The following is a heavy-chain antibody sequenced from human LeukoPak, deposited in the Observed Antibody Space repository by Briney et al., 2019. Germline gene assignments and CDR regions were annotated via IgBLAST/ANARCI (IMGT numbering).Heavy chain of an antibody. V-gene: IGHV3-23*01. D-gene: IGHD3-22*01. CDR3: AKEEYYDSSGYIYPDY. CDR1: GFTFSSYA. J-gene: IGHJ4*02. Sequence: GGSLRLSCAASGFTFSSYAMSWVRQAPGKGLEWVSAISGSGGSTYYADSVKGRFTISRDNSKNTLYLQMNSLRAEDTAVYYCAKEEYYDSSGYIYPDYWGQGTLVTVSS. CDR2: ISGSGGST.